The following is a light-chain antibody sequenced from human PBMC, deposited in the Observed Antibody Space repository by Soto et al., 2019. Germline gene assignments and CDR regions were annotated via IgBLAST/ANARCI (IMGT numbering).Light chain of an antibody. CDR3: ASRDDGLNGPV. CDR2: FDD. V-gene: IGLV1-36*01. Sequence: QSVLTQPPSVSAAPRQRVTISCSGSSSNIGSNTVSWYQQIPGKTPQLLIFFDDLLSSGVSDRFSGSKSGASASLAISGLQSDDEAEYYCASRDDGLNGPVFGGGTKLTVL. J-gene: IGLJ2*01. CDR1: SSNIGSNT.